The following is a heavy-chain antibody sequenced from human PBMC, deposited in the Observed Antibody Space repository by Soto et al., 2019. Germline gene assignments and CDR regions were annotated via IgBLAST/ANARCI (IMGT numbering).Heavy chain of an antibody. V-gene: IGHV4-34*01. J-gene: IGHJ4*02. D-gene: IGHD3-10*01. Sequence: SSETLSLTCAVYGGSFSGYYWSWIRQPPEKGLERIGEINHSGSTNYNPSHKSRVTISVDTSKNQFSLKLSSVTAADTAVYYCARRSSLLERHTGFDYWGQGTLVTVSS. CDR2: INHSGST. CDR3: ARRSSLLERHTGFDY. CDR1: GGSFSGYY.